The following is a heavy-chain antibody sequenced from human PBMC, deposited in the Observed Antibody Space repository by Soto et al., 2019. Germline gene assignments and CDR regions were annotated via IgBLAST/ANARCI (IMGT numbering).Heavy chain of an antibody. CDR1: GYTFTSYY. J-gene: IGHJ4*02. Sequence: QVQLVQSGAEVKKPGASVKVSCKASGYTFTSYYMHWVRQAPGQGLEWMGIINPSGGSTSYAQKFQGRVTMTRDTSTSTVYMELSSLRSEDTAVYYSARDLVYCSGGSCYVDYWGQGTLVTVSS. V-gene: IGHV1-46*03. D-gene: IGHD2-15*01. CDR3: ARDLVYCSGGSCYVDY. CDR2: INPSGGST.